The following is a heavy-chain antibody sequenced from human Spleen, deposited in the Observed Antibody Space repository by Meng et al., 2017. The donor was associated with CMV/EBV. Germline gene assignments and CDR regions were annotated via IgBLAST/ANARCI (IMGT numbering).Heavy chain of an antibody. CDR2: ISSSGSYI. CDR3: AKDAANYFEAGGYFDS. J-gene: IGHJ4*02. Sequence: GESLKISCVVSDFNLSNYWMAWVRQAPGKGLEWVSSISSSGSYIYYADSVKGRFTISRDNAKNSLFLQMNSLRAEDTAIYYCAKDAANYFEAGGYFDSWGQGTLVTVSS. D-gene: IGHD3-9*01. V-gene: IGHV3-21*04. CDR1: DFNLSNYW.